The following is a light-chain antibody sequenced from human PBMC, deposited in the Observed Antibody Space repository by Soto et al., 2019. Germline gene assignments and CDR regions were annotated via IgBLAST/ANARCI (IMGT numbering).Light chain of an antibody. CDR1: QSISSW. J-gene: IGKJ1*01. CDR3: QHYNGYPWT. CDR2: KAS. Sequence: DIQMTQSPSTLSASVGDRVTITCRASQSISSWLAWYQQKSGKAPKLLIYKASRLASGVPSRFSGSGSGTEFTLTISSLQPDDFATYYCQHYNGYPWTFGQGTKVEIK. V-gene: IGKV1-5*03.